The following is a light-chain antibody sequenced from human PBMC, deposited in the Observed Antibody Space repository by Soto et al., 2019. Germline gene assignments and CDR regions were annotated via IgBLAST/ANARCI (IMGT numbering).Light chain of an antibody. Sequence: QSVLTQPASVSGSPGQSIAISCTGTSSDVGGYDYVSWYQQQPDKAPKLMIYEVTQRPSGVSNRFSGSKSGNTASLIISGLQAEDEADYYCSSHTSGSTRVFGTGT. V-gene: IGLV2-14*01. J-gene: IGLJ1*01. CDR1: SSDVGGYDY. CDR3: SSHTSGSTRV. CDR2: EVT.